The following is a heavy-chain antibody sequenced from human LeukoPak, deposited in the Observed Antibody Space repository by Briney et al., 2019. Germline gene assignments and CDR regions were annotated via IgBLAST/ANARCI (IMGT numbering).Heavy chain of an antibody. CDR1: GYTFTSYG. V-gene: IGHV1-8*02. J-gene: IGHJ3*02. Sequence: ASVKVSCKASGYTFTSYGISWVRQAPGQGPEWMGWMNPNSGNTGYAQKFQGRVTMTRNTSISTAYMELSSLRSEDTAVYYCARVRLGYDSSGYYYDAFDIWGQGTMVTVSS. CDR2: MNPNSGNT. D-gene: IGHD3-22*01. CDR3: ARVRLGYDSSGYYYDAFDI.